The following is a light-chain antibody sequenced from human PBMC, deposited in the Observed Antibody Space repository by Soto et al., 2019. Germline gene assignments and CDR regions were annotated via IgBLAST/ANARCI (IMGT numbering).Light chain of an antibody. CDR2: EVS. J-gene: IGLJ1*01. CDR1: SSDVGGYNY. V-gene: IGLV2-8*01. Sequence: QSALTQPPSASGSPGQSVTISCTGTSSDVGGYNYVSWYQQHPGKAPKLMIFEVSRRPSGVPDRFSGSKSGNTASLTVSGLQAEDEADYYCSSYGGSRHYALGTGTKLTVL. CDR3: SSYGGSRHYA.